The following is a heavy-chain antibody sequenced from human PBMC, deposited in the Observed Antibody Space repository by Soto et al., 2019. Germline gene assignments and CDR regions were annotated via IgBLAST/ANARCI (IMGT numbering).Heavy chain of an antibody. CDR2: ILSDGSRD. Sequence: QMQLVESGGGVVQPGRSLRLSCAASGFTFRNYGMHWVRQAPGKGLEWVSLILSDGSRDYYRDSVKGRFTISRDNSRNSPYLQMNSLRDDDTALYYCVRDDDAGPNALDMWGQGTMVSVSS. CDR3: VRDDDAGPNALDM. D-gene: IGHD1-1*01. V-gene: IGHV3-33*01. J-gene: IGHJ3*02. CDR1: GFTFRNYG.